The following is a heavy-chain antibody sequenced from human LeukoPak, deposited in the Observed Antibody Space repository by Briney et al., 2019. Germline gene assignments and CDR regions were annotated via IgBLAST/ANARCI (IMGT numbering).Heavy chain of an antibody. CDR2: ICHSGNT. D-gene: IGHD3-3*01. CDR3: ARLYFDFLSGYLDH. V-gene: IGHV4-39*02. Sequence: SETLSLTCTVSGGSITTHDNYWGWIRQPPGKGLEWIGSICHSGNTHYSPSLQSRVTMSADTSRNNFSLKLSSVTAADTAVYYCARLYFDFLSGYLDHWGQGTLVTVSS. CDR1: GGSITTHDNY. J-gene: IGHJ5*02.